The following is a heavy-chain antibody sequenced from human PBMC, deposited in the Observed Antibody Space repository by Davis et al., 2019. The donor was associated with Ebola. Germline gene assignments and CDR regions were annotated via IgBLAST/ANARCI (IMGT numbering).Heavy chain of an antibody. CDR3: AREAYYYDSSGYSYYFDY. CDR1: GFTFSSYG. V-gene: IGHV3-30*03. D-gene: IGHD3-22*01. CDR2: ISYDGSNK. Sequence: GESLKISCAASGFTFSSYGMHWVRQAPGKGLEWVAVISYDGSNKYYADSVKGRFTISRDNAKNSLYLQMNSLRAEDTAVYYCAREAYYYDSSGYSYYFDYWGQGTLVTVSS. J-gene: IGHJ4*02.